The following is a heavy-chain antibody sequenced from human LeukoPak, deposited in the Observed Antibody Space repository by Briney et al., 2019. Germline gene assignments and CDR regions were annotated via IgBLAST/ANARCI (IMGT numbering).Heavy chain of an antibody. D-gene: IGHD5-24*01. CDR2: ISSSGGNI. CDR3: ARADGYNPIYYYYGMDV. Sequence: GGSLRLSCAASGFSFSDYYMSWIRQAPGKGLEWVSYISSSGGNIHYADSVKGRFTISRDNAKNSLYLQMNSLRAEDTAVYYCARADGYNPIYYYYGMDVWGQGTTVTVSS. V-gene: IGHV3-11*01. CDR1: GFSFSDYY. J-gene: IGHJ6*02.